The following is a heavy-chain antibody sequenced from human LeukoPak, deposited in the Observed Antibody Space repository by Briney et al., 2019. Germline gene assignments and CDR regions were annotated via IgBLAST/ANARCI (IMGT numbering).Heavy chain of an antibody. CDR2: INSNSGGT. J-gene: IGHJ4*02. D-gene: IGHD3-3*01. CDR1: GYTFTGYY. CDR3: ARAEGTIFGVVILRYFDY. V-gene: IGHV1-2*02. Sequence: ASVKVSCKASGYTFTGYYMHWVRQAPGQGLEWMGWINSNSGGTNYAQKFQGRVTMTRDTSISTAYMELSRLRSDDTAVYYCARAEGTIFGVVILRYFDYWGQGTLVTVSS.